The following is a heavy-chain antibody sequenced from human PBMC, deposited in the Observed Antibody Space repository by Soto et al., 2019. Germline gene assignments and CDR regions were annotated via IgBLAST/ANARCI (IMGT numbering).Heavy chain of an antibody. CDR3: ARGLFKTGMDV. CDR1: GDSVSSNSVA. Sequence: QVQLQQSGPGLVKPSQTLSLTCAISGDSVSSNSVAWNWFRQSPSRGLEWLGRTYYSSKWYNDYAVFVRNRISINPDTSTNLLSLLLNSVTPEDTAVYYCARGLFKTGMDVWGQGTTVTVSS. V-gene: IGHV6-1*01. CDR2: TYYSSKWYN. J-gene: IGHJ6*02.